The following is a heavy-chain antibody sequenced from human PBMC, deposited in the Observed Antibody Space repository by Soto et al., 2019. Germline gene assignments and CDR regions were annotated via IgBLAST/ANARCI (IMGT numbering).Heavy chain of an antibody. J-gene: IGHJ6*03. V-gene: IGHV4-39*01. CDR1: GGSISSSSYY. CDR3: ARRSSGYESYYYYYMDV. D-gene: IGHD5-12*01. Sequence: SETLSLTCTVSGGSISSSSYYWGWIRQPPGKGLEWIGSIYYSGSTYYNPSLKSRVTISVDTSKNQFSLKLSSVTAADTAVYYCARRSSGYESYYYYYMDVWGKGTTVTVSS. CDR2: IYYSGST.